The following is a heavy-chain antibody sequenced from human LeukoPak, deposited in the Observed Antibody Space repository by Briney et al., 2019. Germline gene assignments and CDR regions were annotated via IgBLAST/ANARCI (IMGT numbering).Heavy chain of an antibody. V-gene: IGHV3-74*01. CDR3: ATKQWLAPPPDS. Sequence: RGSLRLSCAASGFTFSKYWMRWVRHTPGEGLESVSRINTDGTVTTYADSVKGRFTVSRDNADNTMFLQMNSVRDEDTAVYYCATKQWLAPPPDSWGQGTPVTVSS. CDR1: GFTFSKYW. J-gene: IGHJ4*02. CDR2: INTDGTVT. D-gene: IGHD6-19*01.